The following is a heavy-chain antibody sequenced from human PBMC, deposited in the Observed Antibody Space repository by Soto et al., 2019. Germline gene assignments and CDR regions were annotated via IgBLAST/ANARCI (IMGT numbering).Heavy chain of an antibody. CDR1: GYTFTTYG. V-gene: IGHV1-18*01. Sequence: QVQLVQSGAEVKKPGASMKVSCKASGYTFTTYGMSWVRQAPGQGLDWMGWISTYNGNTKYAESLQGSVSMTTHTTTSTADMELKRLTSDDTAVYYWARGPTDYYDTSGNYFLDQWGHGTLVTVSS. CDR2: ISTYNGNT. J-gene: IGHJ4*01. D-gene: IGHD3-22*01. CDR3: ARGPTDYYDTSGNYFLDQ.